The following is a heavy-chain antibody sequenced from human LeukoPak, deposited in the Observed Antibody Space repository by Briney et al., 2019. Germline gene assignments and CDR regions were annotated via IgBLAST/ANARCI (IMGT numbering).Heavy chain of an antibody. CDR2: ISAYNGNT. J-gene: IGHJ6*03. D-gene: IGHD2-2*01. Sequence: ASVKVSCKASGGTFSSYAISWVRQAPGQGLEWMGWISAYNGNTNYAQKLQGRVTMTTDTSTSTAYMELRSLRSDDTAVYYCARVRVVPAAPRVYYYYYYYMDVWGKGTTVTISS. CDR3: ARVRVVPAAPRVYYYYYYYMDV. CDR1: GGTFSSYA. V-gene: IGHV1-18*01.